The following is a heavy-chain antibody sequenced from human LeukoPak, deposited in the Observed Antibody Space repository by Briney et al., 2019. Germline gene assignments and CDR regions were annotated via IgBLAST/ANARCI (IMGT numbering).Heavy chain of an antibody. D-gene: IGHD1-26*01. CDR2: IRYDGSNK. CDR1: GFTFSSYG. Sequence: PGGSLRLSCAASGFTFSSYGMHWVRQAPGKGLEGGAFIRYDGSNKYYGDSVKGRFTISRDNSKNTLYLQMNSLRAEDTAVYSCARAESGSYLYSYFDYWGQGTLVTVSS. CDR3: ARAESGSYLYSYFDY. J-gene: IGHJ4*02. V-gene: IGHV3-30*02.